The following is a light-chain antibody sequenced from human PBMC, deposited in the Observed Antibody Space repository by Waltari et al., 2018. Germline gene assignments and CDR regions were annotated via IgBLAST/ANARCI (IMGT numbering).Light chain of an antibody. CDR3: QQHDGVRS. CDR2: DTS. J-gene: IGKJ4*01. CDR1: QDINKY. V-gene: IGKV1-33*01. Sequence: DIQMTQSPSSLSASVGDTVTITCRASQDINKYINWYQQKPGQAPKLLSYDTSDLEVGGPSRISGSGLGTDFTLTIRGLQLEDIATYYCQQHDGVRSFGGGTKVEL.